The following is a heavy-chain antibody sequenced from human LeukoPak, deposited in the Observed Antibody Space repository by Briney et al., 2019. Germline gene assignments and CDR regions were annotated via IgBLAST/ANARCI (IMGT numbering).Heavy chain of an antibody. V-gene: IGHV3-7*03. Sequence: GGSLRLSCAASGFSFTTYWMSWVRQAPGKGLEWVANINQDGTEKYYVDSVKGRFTISRDNSKNTLYLQMNSLRAEDTAVYYCAKDQSGRLADAFDIWGQGTMVTVSS. J-gene: IGHJ3*02. CDR1: GFSFTTYW. CDR3: AKDQSGRLADAFDI. D-gene: IGHD1-26*01. CDR2: INQDGTEK.